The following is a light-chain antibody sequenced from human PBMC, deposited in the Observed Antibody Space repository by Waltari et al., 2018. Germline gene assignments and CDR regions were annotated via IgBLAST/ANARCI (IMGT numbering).Light chain of an antibody. CDR2: AAS. CDR3: QQSYSTPPT. J-gene: IGKJ4*01. Sequence: DIQMTQYPSSLSASVGDRVTITCRASQNISSYLKWYQQKPGKAPKLLIYAASSLQSGVPSRFSCSGSWTDFTLTISSLQPEDFATYYGQQSYSTPPTFGGGTKVEIK. V-gene: IGKV1-39*01. CDR1: QNISSY.